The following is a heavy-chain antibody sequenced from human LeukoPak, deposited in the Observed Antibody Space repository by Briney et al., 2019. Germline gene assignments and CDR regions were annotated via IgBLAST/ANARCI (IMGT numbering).Heavy chain of an antibody. CDR2: IYYSGST. V-gene: IGHV4-39*07. D-gene: IGHD3-22*01. J-gene: IGHJ4*02. CDR1: GGSISSSSYY. CDR3: ARRYYYDSTRFDY. Sequence: SETLSLTCTVSGGSISSSSYYWGWIRQPPGKGLEWIGSIYYSGSTYYNPSLKSRVTISVDTSKNQFSLRLSSVTAADTAVYYCARRYYYDSTRFDYWGQGTLVTVPS.